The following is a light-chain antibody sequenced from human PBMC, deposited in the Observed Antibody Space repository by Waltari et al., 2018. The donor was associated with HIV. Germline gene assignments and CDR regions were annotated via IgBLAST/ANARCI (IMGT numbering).Light chain of an antibody. CDR1: QSVSSN. V-gene: IGKV3-15*01. J-gene: IGKJ1*01. CDR2: DAS. CDR3: QQYNSWPGT. Sequence: EIVMTQSPATLSVSPGERATLPCRANQSVSSNLAWYQHKPGQAPRLLIYDASTRATGIPARFSGSGSGTEFTLTISSLQSEDFAVYYCQQYNSWPGTFGQGTKVEIK.